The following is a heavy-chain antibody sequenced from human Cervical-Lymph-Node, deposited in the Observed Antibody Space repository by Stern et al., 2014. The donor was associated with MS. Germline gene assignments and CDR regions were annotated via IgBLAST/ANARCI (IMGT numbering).Heavy chain of an antibody. D-gene: IGHD4-11*01. CDR1: GDSLIRGGYY. V-gene: IGHV4-31*03. Sequence: VQLEESGPGLVKPSETLSLTCTVSGDSLIRGGYYWAWIRQHPGKGLEWIGYIYHTGKTYYNPSLESRITMSVDTSKNQFSLRLRSVTAADTAVYYCARDGHSNYNYIDPWGQGTLVTVSS. CDR2: IYHTGKT. CDR3: ARDGHSNYNYIDP. J-gene: IGHJ5*02.